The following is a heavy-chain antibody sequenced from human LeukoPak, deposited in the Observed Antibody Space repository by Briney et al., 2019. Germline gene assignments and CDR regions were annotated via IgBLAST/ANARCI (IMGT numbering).Heavy chain of an antibody. CDR2: IYTSGST. J-gene: IGHJ6*03. Sequence: SETLSLTCTVSGGSVSTGSYYWSWIRQPAGKGLEWIGRIYTSGSTNYNPSLKSRVTMSVDTSKNQFSLKLSSVTAADTAVYYCARTQGLVKGADYYYYYMDVWGKGTTVTISS. CDR1: GGSVSTGSYY. V-gene: IGHV4-61*02. CDR3: ARTQGLVKGADYYYYYMDV. D-gene: IGHD6-19*01.